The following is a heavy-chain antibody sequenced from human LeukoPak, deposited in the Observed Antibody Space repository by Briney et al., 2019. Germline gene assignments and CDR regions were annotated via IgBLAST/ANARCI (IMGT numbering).Heavy chain of an antibody. D-gene: IGHD5-12*01. Sequence: HPGGSLRLSCAASGFTFSSYAMSWVRQAPGKGLEWVSAISGSGGSTYYADSVKGRFTISRDNAKNSLYLQMNSLRAEDTAVYYCARAEGYDKELDYWGQGTLVTVSS. CDR2: ISGSGGST. CDR1: GFTFSSYA. CDR3: ARAEGYDKELDY. V-gene: IGHV3-23*01. J-gene: IGHJ4*02.